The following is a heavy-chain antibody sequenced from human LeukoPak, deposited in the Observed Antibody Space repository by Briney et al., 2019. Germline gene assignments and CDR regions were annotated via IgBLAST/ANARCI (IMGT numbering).Heavy chain of an antibody. V-gene: IGHV3-23*01. Sequence: PGGSLRLSCAASGFTFSNFAMSWVRQAPGKGLEWVSAISGTGGNTFYTDSVTGRFTISRDNSKNTLYVQMNSLRAEDTAVYYCAKTGGYYDTSDLYRPGVFDIWGQGTVVTVSS. CDR3: AKTGGYYDTSDLYRPGVFDI. CDR1: GFTFSNFA. D-gene: IGHD3-22*01. CDR2: ISGTGGNT. J-gene: IGHJ3*02.